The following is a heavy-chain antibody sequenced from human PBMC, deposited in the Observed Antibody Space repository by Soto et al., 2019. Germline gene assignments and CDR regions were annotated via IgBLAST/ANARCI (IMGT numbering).Heavy chain of an antibody. D-gene: IGHD3-16*01. V-gene: IGHV4-34*01. Sequence: QVQLQQWGAGLLKPSDTLSLTCAVYGGSFSGYYWTWIRQPPGKGLEWIGEINHSGKTHYNPSLKGRVSINVDTSKGPFSLELRSVTAAESAVYFCAREPAYDYVWGSYRPAHYGMDVWGKGTKVRVSS. CDR2: INHSGKT. J-gene: IGHJ6*04. CDR1: GGSFSGYY. CDR3: AREPAYDYVWGSYRPAHYGMDV.